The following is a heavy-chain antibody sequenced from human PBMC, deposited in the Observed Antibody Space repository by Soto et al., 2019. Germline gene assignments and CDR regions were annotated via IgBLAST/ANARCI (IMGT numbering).Heavy chain of an antibody. D-gene: IGHD2-8*01. CDR1: GYTFTRYG. V-gene: IGHV1-18*01. Sequence: QGHLVQSEAEVKKSGASVKVSCKASGYTFTRYGISWVRQAPGPGLEWMGWISGYNGDTNYAQKFQGRVSMTIDTSKTTAYMELRRLTSDDTAVYYCAKNGQPPYYYYGLDVWGQGTKVTVSS. CDR2: ISGYNGDT. CDR3: AKNGQPPYYYYGLDV. J-gene: IGHJ6*02.